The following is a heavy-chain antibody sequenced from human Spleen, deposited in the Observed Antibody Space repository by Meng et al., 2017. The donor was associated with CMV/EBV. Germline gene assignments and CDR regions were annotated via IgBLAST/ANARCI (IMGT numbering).Heavy chain of an antibody. J-gene: IGHJ3*02. D-gene: IGHD3-9*01. V-gene: IGHV3-21*04. CDR2: ISSSSRYI. Sequence: GGSLRLSCAASGSTFSSYSMNWVRKAPGKGLEWVPSISSSSRYIYYADSVKGRYTNSRDNAKNSRYLQMNSLRDEDTAVYYCARDLRYFDWLLLRARHSDAFDIWGQGTMVTVSS. CDR3: ARDLRYFDWLLLRARHSDAFDI. CDR1: GSTFSSYS.